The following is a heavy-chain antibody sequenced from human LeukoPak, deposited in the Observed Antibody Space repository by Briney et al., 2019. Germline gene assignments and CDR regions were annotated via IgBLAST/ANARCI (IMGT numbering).Heavy chain of an antibody. J-gene: IGHJ3*02. CDR3: ARDSLYYYDSSGPPLRSDAFDI. D-gene: IGHD3-22*01. Sequence: GGSLRLSCAASGFTFDDYAMHWVRQAPGKGLEWVSGISWNSCSIAYADSVKGRFTISRDNAKNSLYLQMNSLRAEDTAVYYCARDSLYYYDSSGPPLRSDAFDIWGQGTMVTVSS. V-gene: IGHV3-9*01. CDR2: ISWNSCSI. CDR1: GFTFDDYA.